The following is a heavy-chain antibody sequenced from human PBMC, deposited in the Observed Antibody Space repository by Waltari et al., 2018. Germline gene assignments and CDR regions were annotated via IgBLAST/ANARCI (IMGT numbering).Heavy chain of an antibody. CDR1: GGTSSSYA. Sequence: QVQLVQSGAEVKKPGSSVKVSCKASGGTSSSYAISWVRQAPGQGLELMGRIIPIFGTANYAQKFQGRVTMTADKSTSTAYMELSSLRSEDTAVCYCARDRDYIWGSYRQPYNWFDPWGQGTLVTVSS. CDR3: ARDRDYIWGSYRQPYNWFDP. J-gene: IGHJ5*02. V-gene: IGHV1-69*08. CDR2: IIPIFGTA. D-gene: IGHD3-16*02.